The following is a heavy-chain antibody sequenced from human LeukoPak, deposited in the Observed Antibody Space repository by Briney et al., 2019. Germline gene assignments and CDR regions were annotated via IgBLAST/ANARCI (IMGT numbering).Heavy chain of an antibody. CDR3: ARLRSTYWYFDL. CDR2: IYTSGTT. D-gene: IGHD4-17*01. CDR1: GGSISSGSYY. V-gene: IGHV4-61*02. J-gene: IGHJ2*01. Sequence: PSETLSLTCTVSGGSISSGSYYWSWIRQPAGKGLEWIGRIYTSGTTHYNPSLKSRVTMSVDTSKNQFSLKLGSVTAADTAVYYCARLRSTYWYFDLWGRGTLVTVSS.